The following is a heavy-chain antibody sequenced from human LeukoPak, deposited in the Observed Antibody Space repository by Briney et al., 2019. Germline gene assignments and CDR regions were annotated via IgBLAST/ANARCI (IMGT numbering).Heavy chain of an antibody. V-gene: IGHV3-23*01. CDR1: AFTFSSYA. Sequence: GGSLRLSRAASAFTFSSYAMSWVRLAPGKGLEWVSAISGSGGKTYYADSVKGRFTISRDNSRNTLYLQMNSLRAGDTAIYYCAKETARPAGVFDYWGQGTLVTVSS. D-gene: IGHD1-14*01. J-gene: IGHJ4*02. CDR3: AKETARPAGVFDY. CDR2: ISGSGGKT.